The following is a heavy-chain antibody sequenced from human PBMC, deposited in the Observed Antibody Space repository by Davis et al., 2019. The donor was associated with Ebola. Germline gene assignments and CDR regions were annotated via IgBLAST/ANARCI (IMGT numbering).Heavy chain of an antibody. V-gene: IGHV1-46*01. CDR1: GYTFTSYY. D-gene: IGHD1-1*01. CDR3: ARTRLERSEDY. J-gene: IGHJ4*02. CDR2: INPSGGST. Sequence: ASVKVSCKASGYTFTSYYMHWVRQAPGQGLEWMGIINPSGGSTSYAQKFQGRITMTRDTSTSTAYMELRSLRSDDTAVYYCARTRLERSEDYWGQGTLVTVSS.